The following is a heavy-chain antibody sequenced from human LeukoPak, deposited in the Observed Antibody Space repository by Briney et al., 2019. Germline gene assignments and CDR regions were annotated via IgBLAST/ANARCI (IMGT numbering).Heavy chain of an antibody. J-gene: IGHJ4*02. CDR2: LYPSGST. V-gene: IGHV4-4*08. D-gene: IGHD6-19*01. Sequence: SETLSLTCTVSGGSITNYYWSWLRQPPGKGLEWIGRLYPSGSTNYNPSLKSRVTISVDTSKNQFSLKLSSVTAADTAVYYCARESDSGWRNKFDYWGQGTLVSVSS. CDR3: ARESDSGWRNKFDY. CDR1: GGSITNYY.